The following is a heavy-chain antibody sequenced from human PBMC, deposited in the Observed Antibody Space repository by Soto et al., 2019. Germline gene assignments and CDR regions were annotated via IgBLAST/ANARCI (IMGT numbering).Heavy chain of an antibody. J-gene: IGHJ6*02. D-gene: IGHD3-3*01. Sequence: QVHLQQWGGGLLKPSETLSLRCVVYDGSFSGSSWNWVRQAPGKGLEWIGEITESGSVNYNPPLKSRVSISLDSSKNHFSLNLTSLTAADTAVYYCARSVLRFYPYSYYGMDVWGQGTSVTVSS. CDR3: ARSVLRFYPYSYYGMDV. CDR2: ITESGSV. CDR1: DGSFSGSS. V-gene: IGHV4-34*02.